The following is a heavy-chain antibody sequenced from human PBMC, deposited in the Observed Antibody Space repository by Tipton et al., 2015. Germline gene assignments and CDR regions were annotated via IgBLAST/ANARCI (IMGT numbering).Heavy chain of an antibody. J-gene: IGHJ4*02. CDR1: GGSFSGYY. CDR2: IYYTGST. Sequence: TLSLTCGVYGGSFSGYYWSWIRQAPGKGLECIGYIYYTGSTTYNPSLGSRVTISLDTSNNQFSLKLSSVTAADTAIYYCARAYYYDSRAVYYFDYWGQGTLVTVSS. V-gene: IGHV4-59*01. D-gene: IGHD3-22*01. CDR3: ARAYYYDSRAVYYFDY.